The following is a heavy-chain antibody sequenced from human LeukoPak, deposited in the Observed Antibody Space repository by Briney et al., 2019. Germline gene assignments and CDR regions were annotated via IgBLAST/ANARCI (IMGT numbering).Heavy chain of an antibody. V-gene: IGHV4-4*07. CDR3: TRDSGTTGEVKFDP. CDR2: IYSSGTI. Sequence: SETLSLTCSVSGGSISSYYRSWIRQPAGKGLEWIGRIYSSGTITYNPSRQSRVTMPVDTSKNEFALKMSAVTAADTAVYYCTRDSGTTGEVKFDPWGQGTLVAVSS. D-gene: IGHD3-10*01. J-gene: IGHJ5*02. CDR1: GGSISSYY.